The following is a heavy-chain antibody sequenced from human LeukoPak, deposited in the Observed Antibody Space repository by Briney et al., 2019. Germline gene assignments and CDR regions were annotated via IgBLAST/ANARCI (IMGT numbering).Heavy chain of an antibody. CDR1: GFTFSSYS. CDR3: ARVYYGSGSLYYYYYYMDV. J-gene: IGHJ6*03. CDR2: ISSGSSTI. Sequence: GGSLRLSCAASGFTFSSYSMNWVRQAPGKGLEWVSYISSGSSTIYYADSVKGRFTISRDNSKNTLYLQMNSLRAEDTAVYYCARVYYGSGSLYYYYYYMDVWGKGTTVTISS. D-gene: IGHD3-10*01. V-gene: IGHV3-48*01.